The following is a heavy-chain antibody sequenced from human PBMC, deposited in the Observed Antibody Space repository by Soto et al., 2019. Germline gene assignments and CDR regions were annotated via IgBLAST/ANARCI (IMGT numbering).Heavy chain of an antibody. CDR1: AYTFTSYD. Sequence: ASVKVSCKAAAYTFTSYDIDWVRQATGQDFEWMGWMNPNNGNTAYAQKFQGRVTMTRDTSKSTAFMELSSLTSEDTAVYYCARGPRNWGVDYWGQGTLVTVSS. J-gene: IGHJ4*02. CDR2: MNPNNGNT. CDR3: ARGPRNWGVDY. D-gene: IGHD7-27*01. V-gene: IGHV1-8*01.